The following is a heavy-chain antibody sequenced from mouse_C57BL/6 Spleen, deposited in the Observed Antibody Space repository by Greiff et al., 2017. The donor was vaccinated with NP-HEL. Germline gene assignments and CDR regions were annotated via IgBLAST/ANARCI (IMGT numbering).Heavy chain of an antibody. J-gene: IGHJ3*01. D-gene: IGHD2-4*01. CDR3: ARGEDYVAWFAY. CDR1: GYTFTSYW. Sequence: KQSCKASGYTFTSYWMHWVKQRPGQGLEWIGRIHPSDSDTNYNQKFKGKATFTADTSSNTAYMQLSSLTTEDSAIYYCARGEDYVAWFAYWGQGTLVTVSA. V-gene: IGHV1-74*01. CDR2: IHPSDSDT.